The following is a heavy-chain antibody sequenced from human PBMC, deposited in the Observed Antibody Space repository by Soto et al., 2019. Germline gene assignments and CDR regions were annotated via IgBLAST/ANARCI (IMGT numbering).Heavy chain of an antibody. J-gene: IGHJ5*02. CDR2: IYYSGST. Sequence: SETLSLTCTVSGGSVSSGSYYWGWIRQPTGQGLEWIGYIYYSGSTNSNPSINSRATISVDTSKNQFSLKLSSVTAGDTAVYYCARESTGWFDPWGQGTLVTVSS. CDR1: GGSVSSGSYY. V-gene: IGHV4-61*01. CDR3: ARESTGWFDP.